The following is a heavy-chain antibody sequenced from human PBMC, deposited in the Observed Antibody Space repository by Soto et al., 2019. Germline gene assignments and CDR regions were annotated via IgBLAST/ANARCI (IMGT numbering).Heavy chain of an antibody. CDR1: GGSISSYY. CDR3: ARGSIAARPAYAFDL. Sequence: SETLSLTCNVSGGSISSYYWSWVRQPPGKGLEWIGYIYYSGSTNYNPSLKSRVTISVDTSKNQYSLKLSSVTAADTSVYYCARGSIAARPAYAFDLWGQGTMLTVSS. V-gene: IGHV4-59*01. D-gene: IGHD6-6*01. J-gene: IGHJ3*01. CDR2: IYYSGST.